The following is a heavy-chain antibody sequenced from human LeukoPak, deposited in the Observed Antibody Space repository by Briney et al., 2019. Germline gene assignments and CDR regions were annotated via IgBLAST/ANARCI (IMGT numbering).Heavy chain of an antibody. J-gene: IGHJ4*02. CDR2: IKQDGSEK. CDR1: GFTFSSYW. D-gene: IGHD3-10*01. Sequence: GGSLRLSCAASGFTFSSYWMSWVRQAPGKGLEWVANIKQDGSEKYYVDSVKGRFTISRDNAKDSLYLQMNSLRAEDTAVYYCARDRSYGSGSLDIDYRGQGTLVTVSS. CDR3: ARDRSYGSGSLDIDY. V-gene: IGHV3-7*01.